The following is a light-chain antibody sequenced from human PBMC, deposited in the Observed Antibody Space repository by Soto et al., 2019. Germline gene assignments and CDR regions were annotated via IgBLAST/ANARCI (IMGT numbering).Light chain of an antibody. Sequence: ETVLTQSPAALSLSPGERATLSCRASQSVSSYLAWYQQKPGQAPRLLIYGASSRATGIPDRFSGSGSGTDFTLTISRLEPEDFAVYYCQHYGSSPETFGQGTKVDIK. J-gene: IGKJ1*01. V-gene: IGKV3-20*01. CDR1: QSVSSY. CDR2: GAS. CDR3: QHYGSSPET.